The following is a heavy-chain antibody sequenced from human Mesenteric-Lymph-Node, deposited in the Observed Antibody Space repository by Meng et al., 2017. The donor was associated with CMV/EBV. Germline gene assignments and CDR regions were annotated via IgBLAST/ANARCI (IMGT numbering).Heavy chain of an antibody. CDR3: ARGPKGLAYD. V-gene: IGHV1-2*02. CDR1: GYTFTGYY. J-gene: IGHJ4*02. Sequence: ASVKVSCKASGYTFTGYYIHWVRQAPGQGLEWMGWINPKSGDTNYAQNFQGRVTMTRDTSISTDDMELSSLRSEDTAVYYCARGPKGLAYDWGQGTLVTVSS. CDR2: INPKSGDT. D-gene: IGHD6-19*01.